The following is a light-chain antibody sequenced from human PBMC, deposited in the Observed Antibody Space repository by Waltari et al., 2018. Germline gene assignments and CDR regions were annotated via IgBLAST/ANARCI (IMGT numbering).Light chain of an antibody. CDR2: DAS. Sequence: EVVLTQSPDTLSLSPGERVTLSCTASQSVTNSLAWYQHKPGQAPRLIIYDASKRATGIPARFSGTGSATDFTLTISSLEPDDFAVYYCQHRGNWPSPSWTFGQGTKVEI. V-gene: IGKV3-11*01. CDR1: QSVTNS. CDR3: QHRGNWPSPSWT. J-gene: IGKJ1*01.